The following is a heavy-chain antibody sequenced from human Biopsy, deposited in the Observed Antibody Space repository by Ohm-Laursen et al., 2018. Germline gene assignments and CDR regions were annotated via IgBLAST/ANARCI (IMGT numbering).Heavy chain of an antibody. J-gene: IGHJ6*02. V-gene: IGHV3-30*18. Sequence: SLRLSCTASGFTFSNYGMHWVRQAPGKGLEWVALISYGGNDEYYADSVEGRFTISRDNSKNTVLLQMNSLRAKDTALYYCAKDRWERNLHYGGGVDLWGQGTTVTVSS. CDR3: AKDRWERNLHYGGGVDL. CDR1: GFTFSNYG. CDR2: ISYGGNDE. D-gene: IGHD4-17*01.